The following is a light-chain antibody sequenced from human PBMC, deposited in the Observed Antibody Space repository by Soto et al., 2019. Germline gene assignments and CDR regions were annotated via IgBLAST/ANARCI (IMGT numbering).Light chain of an antibody. J-gene: IGLJ1*01. V-gene: IGLV2-8*01. CDR1: SRDIDGYDF. CDR2: NLT. Sequence: QSGLSQPPSASGTLEQTVNISCTGPSRDIDGYDFVSWSQVLPCEAPQRRIYNLTGRPSCVPRGFSGSYSGNRASLSVSDLQAVDAADYYCISYSDTTTCVFGTGTKVTVL. CDR3: ISYSDTTTCV.